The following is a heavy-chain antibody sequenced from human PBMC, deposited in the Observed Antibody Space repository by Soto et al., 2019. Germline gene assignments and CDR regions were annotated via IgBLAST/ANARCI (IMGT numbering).Heavy chain of an antibody. CDR2: ITGSGGGT. CDR1: GFTFSNYA. CDR3: ARRPLTAAGFDY. J-gene: IGHJ4*01. Sequence: EVQLLESGGGLVQPGGSLRLSCAASGFTFSNYAMTWVRQAPGKGLEWVSVITGSGGGTYFVDSVKGRFTISIDNSKNAVYLQMISLRAEDTAVYYCARRPLTAAGFDYWGHGTLVTVSS. V-gene: IGHV3-23*01. D-gene: IGHD6-13*01.